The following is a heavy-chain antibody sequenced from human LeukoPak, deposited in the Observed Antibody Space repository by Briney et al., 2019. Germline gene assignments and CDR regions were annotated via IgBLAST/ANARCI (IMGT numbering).Heavy chain of an antibody. V-gene: IGHV4-34*01. CDR2: IYYSGST. CDR3: AKSGGYGLIDY. D-gene: IGHD1-26*01. J-gene: IGHJ4*02. Sequence: SETLSLTCAVYGGSFSGYYWSWIRQPPGKGLEWIGNIYYSGSTYYNASLQSRVTISIDTSKNQFSLRLNSVTAADTAMYYCAKSGGYGLIDYWGQGTLVTVSS. CDR1: GGSFSGYY.